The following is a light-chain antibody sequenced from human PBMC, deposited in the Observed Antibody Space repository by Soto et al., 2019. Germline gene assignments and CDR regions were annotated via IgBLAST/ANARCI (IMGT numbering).Light chain of an antibody. Sequence: QSALTQPRSLSGSPGQSVTISCTGTNSDVGAYTFVSRYQQLPGKAPKLIISAVSYRPSGVPDRFSGSKSGNTASLTISGLQAEDEADYYCFSYTASDMWVFGGGTKVTVL. CDR2: AVS. V-gene: IGLV2-11*01. CDR1: NSDVGAYTF. CDR3: FSYTASDMWV. J-gene: IGLJ3*02.